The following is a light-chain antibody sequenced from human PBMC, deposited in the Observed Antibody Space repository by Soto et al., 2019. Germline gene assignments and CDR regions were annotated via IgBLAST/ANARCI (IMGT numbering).Light chain of an antibody. V-gene: IGLV2-14*01. CDR3: SSYTSSRAYV. CDR2: EVS. J-gene: IGLJ1*01. CDR1: SSDVGGYNY. Sequence: QPVLTQPASVSGSPGQSITISCTGTSSDVGGYNYVSWYQQQSGKAPKLMIHEVSNRPSGVSNRFSGSKSGNTASLTISGLQAEDEADSYCSSYTSSRAYVFGIGTKVTVL.